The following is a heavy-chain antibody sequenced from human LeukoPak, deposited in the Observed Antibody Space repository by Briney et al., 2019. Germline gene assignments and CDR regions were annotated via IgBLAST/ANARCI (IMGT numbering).Heavy chain of an antibody. D-gene: IGHD1-26*01. CDR3: ARGRRGWELRLDAFDI. V-gene: IGHV4-59*01. CDR2: IYYSGST. CDR1: GGSISSYY. J-gene: IGHJ3*02. Sequence: SETLSLTCTVSGGSISSYYWSWIRQPPGKGLEWIGYIYYSGSTNNNPSLMSRVTISVDTSKNQFSLKLSSVTAADTAVYYCARGRRGWELRLDAFDIWGQGTMVTVSS.